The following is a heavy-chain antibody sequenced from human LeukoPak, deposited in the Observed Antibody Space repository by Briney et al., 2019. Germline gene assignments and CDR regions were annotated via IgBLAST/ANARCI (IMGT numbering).Heavy chain of an antibody. CDR1: GGSISSSSYY. D-gene: IGHD1-26*01. CDR2: IYYSGST. V-gene: IGHV4-39*07. Sequence: SETLSLTCTVSGGSISSSSYYWGWIRQPPGKGLEWIGSIYYSGSTHYNPSLKSRVTISVDTSKNQFSLKLSSVTAADTAVYYCARQTSGEGALIDYWGQGTLVTVSS. J-gene: IGHJ4*02. CDR3: ARQTSGEGALIDY.